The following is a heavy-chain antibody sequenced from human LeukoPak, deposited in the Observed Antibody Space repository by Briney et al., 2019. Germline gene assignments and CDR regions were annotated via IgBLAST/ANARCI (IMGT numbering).Heavy chain of an antibody. CDR2: IYYSGST. V-gene: IGHV4-59*01. CDR1: GGSISSYY. J-gene: IGHJ5*02. Sequence: SETLSLTCTVSGGSISSYYWSWIRQPPGKGLEWIGYIYYSGSTNYNPSLKSRVTISVDTSKNQFSLKLSSVTAADTAVYYSARCGNSWFDPWGQGTLVTVSS. D-gene: IGHD2/OR15-2a*01. CDR3: ARCGNSWFDP.